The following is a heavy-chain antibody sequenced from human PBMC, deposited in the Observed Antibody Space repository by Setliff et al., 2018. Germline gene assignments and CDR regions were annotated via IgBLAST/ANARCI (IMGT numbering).Heavy chain of an antibody. V-gene: IGHV4-4*07. CDR1: GGSISSYY. J-gene: IGHJ6*03. Sequence: SETLSLTCTVSGGSISSYYKSWIRQPAGKGLEWIGHIYIGGSANYNPSLKSRVTMSIDTSKNQFSLKLNSVTAADMAVYYCAREQWLDPPGYYYMDVWAKGTTVTVSS. D-gene: IGHD6-19*01. CDR2: IYIGGSA. CDR3: AREQWLDPPGYYYMDV.